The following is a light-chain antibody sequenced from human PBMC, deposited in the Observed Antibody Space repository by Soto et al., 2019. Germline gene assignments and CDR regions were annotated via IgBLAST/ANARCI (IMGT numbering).Light chain of an antibody. CDR2: AAS. Sequence: DIQMTQSPSSLSVSVGDRVTITCRASQDIRNYLAWYQQKPGKVPKLLIYAASTLQSGVPSRFSGSGSGTDFTLTISSLQPEDVATYYCQNYDDAPLTFGGGTKVDIK. CDR3: QNYDDAPLT. CDR1: QDIRNY. J-gene: IGKJ4*01. V-gene: IGKV1-27*01.